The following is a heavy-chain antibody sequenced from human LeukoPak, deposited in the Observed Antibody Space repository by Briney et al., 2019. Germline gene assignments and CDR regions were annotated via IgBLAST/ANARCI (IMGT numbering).Heavy chain of an antibody. CDR1: GGSISSNSYY. D-gene: IGHD1-7*01. V-gene: IGHV4-39*07. CDR2: IYYSGIT. J-gene: IGHJ4*02. CDR3: ARLYGNFQNYYDY. Sequence: SETLSLTCTVSGGSISSNSYYWGWIRQPPGKGLEWIGSIYYSGITYYNPSLKSRVTISVDTSKNQFSLKLRSVTAADTAMFYCARLYGNFQNYYDYWGQGTLVAVSS.